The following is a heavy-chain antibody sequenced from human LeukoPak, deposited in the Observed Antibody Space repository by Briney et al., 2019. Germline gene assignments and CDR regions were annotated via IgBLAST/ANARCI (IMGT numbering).Heavy chain of an antibody. CDR1: GGTFSSYA. CDR2: IIPIFGTA. D-gene: IGHD3-10*01. CDR3: ARERGVNYYGSGSYYDYMDV. Sequence: ASVKVSCKASGGTFSSYAISWVRQAPGQGLEWMGGIIPIFGTANYAQKFQGRVTITADKSTSTAYMELSSLRSEDTAVYYCARERGVNYYGSGSYYDYMDVWGKGTTVTVSS. J-gene: IGHJ6*03. V-gene: IGHV1-69*06.